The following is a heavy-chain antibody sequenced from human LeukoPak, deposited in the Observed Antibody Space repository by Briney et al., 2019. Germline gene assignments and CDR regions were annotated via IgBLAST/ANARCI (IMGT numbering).Heavy chain of an antibody. CDR1: GVTFSSYA. V-gene: IGHV3-23*01. J-gene: IGHJ3*02. Sequence: PGGSLRLSCAASGVTFSSYAMSWVRQAPGKGLEWVSAISGSGGSTYYADSVKGRFTISRDNSKNTLYLQMNSLRAEDTAVYYCAKTGDYGPAHDAFDIWGQGTRVTVSS. D-gene: IGHD4-17*01. CDR3: AKTGDYGPAHDAFDI. CDR2: ISGSGGST.